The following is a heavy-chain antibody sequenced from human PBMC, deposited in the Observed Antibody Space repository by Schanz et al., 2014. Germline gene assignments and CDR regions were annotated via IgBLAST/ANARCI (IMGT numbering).Heavy chain of an antibody. V-gene: IGHV3-23*01. D-gene: IGHD1-1*01. J-gene: IGHJ4*02. CDR1: GFTFNSYA. Sequence: DVQLLESGGGLVQPGGSLRLSCAASGFTFNSYAMTWVRQAPGKGLEWVSAISGSGGSTYYADSVKGRFTVSRDSGQNSLYLQMNSLRAGDTAVYYCARGTDWNLHYWGQGALVTVSS. CDR3: ARGTDWNLHY. CDR2: ISGSGGST.